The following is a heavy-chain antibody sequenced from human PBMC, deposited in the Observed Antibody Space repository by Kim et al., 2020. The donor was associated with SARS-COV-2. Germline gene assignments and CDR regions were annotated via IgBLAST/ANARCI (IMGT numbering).Heavy chain of an antibody. CDR2: IYYSGST. V-gene: IGHV4-59*13. CDR3: ARMGEVARRHNWFDP. J-gene: IGHJ5*02. Sequence: SETLSLTCTVSGGSISSYYWSWIRQPPGKGLEWIGYIYYSGSTNYNPSLKSRVTISVDTSKNQFSLKLSSVTAADTAVYYCARMGEVARRHNWFDPWGQGTLVTVSS. CDR1: GGSISSYY. D-gene: IGHD3-16*01.